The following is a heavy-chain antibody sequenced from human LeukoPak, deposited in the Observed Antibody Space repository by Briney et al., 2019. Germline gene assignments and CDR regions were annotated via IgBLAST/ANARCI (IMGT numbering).Heavy chain of an antibody. CDR1: GFTFSTYG. CDR3: AKDGAWLRFDD. D-gene: IGHD5-12*01. V-gene: IGHV3-23*01. CDR2: VSPSGYIT. J-gene: IGHJ4*02. Sequence: PGGSLRLSCAASGFTFSTYGMNWVRQAPGQGLEWVSGVSPSGYITYYVDSVKGRFTISRDNSKNTVYLQMNNVRAEDTAVYYCAKDGAWLRFDDWGQGTLVTVSS.